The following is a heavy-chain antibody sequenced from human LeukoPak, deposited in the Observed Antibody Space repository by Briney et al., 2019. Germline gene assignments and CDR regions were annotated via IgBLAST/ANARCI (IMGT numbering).Heavy chain of an antibody. J-gene: IGHJ4*02. CDR3: ARAGAEAYSSSPVDY. Sequence: PGGSLRLSCAASGFTFSSYAMHWVRQAPGKGLEWVAVISYDGSNKYYADSVKGRFTISRDNSKNTLYLLMNSLRDEDTAVYYCARAGAEAYSSSPVDYWGQGTLVTVSS. CDR2: ISYDGSNK. CDR1: GFTFSSYA. D-gene: IGHD6-6*01. V-gene: IGHV3-30*01.